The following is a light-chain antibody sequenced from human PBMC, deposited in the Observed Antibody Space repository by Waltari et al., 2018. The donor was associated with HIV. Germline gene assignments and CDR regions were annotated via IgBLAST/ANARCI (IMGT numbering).Light chain of an antibody. CDR2: VAS. J-gene: IGKJ4*01. Sequence: EIPMTQCPSSLSASVGDRVTITCPAKASIITAFSWCLQKPGRAPRLLIRVASLFGSGGPSRFSGSGAGTHVSTPTTNLQPEDISTYYCHQHRARPLTFGGGTKIEIK. V-gene: IGKV1-33*01. CDR3: HQHRARPLT. CDR1: ASIITA.